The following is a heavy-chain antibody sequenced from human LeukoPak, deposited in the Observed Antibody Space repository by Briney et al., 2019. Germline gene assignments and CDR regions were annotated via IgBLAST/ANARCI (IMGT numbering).Heavy chain of an antibody. CDR2: VSYDGSNK. CDR1: GFTFSTYA. V-gene: IGHV3-30-3*01. Sequence: GRSLRLSCAASGFTFSTYAMHWVRQAPGKGLEGVAVVSYDGSNKYYTDSVKGRFTISRDNSKNTLYLQMNSLRADDTAVYYCAGGPRGYNAFDIWGQGTMVTVSS. CDR3: AGGPRGYNAFDI. D-gene: IGHD1-1*01. J-gene: IGHJ3*02.